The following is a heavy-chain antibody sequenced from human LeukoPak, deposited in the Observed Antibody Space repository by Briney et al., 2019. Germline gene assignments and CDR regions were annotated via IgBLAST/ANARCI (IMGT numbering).Heavy chain of an antibody. V-gene: IGHV1-2*02. CDR3: ARAVVVSAADFDY. Sequence: ASVKVSCKASGYTFTGYYMHWVRQAPGQGLEWMGWINPNSGGTNYAQKFQGRVTMTRDTSISTAYMELSRLRSDDTAVYYCARAVVVSAADFDYWGQGTLVTVSS. J-gene: IGHJ4*02. CDR1: GYTFTGYY. D-gene: IGHD2-2*01. CDR2: INPNSGGT.